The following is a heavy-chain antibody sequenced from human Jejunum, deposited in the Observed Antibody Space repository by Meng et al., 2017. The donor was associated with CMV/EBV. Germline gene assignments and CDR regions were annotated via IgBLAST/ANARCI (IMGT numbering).Heavy chain of an antibody. CDR1: GSTFSPYG. Sequence: LKISCVVSGSTFSPYGLNWVRQAPGKGLGWVSSISAGNTAVYADSVKCRFTISRDNSKRTLYLQLDSLRAEDAAVYYCTKLGGFDLWGQGTLVTVSS. J-gene: IGHJ4*02. CDR2: ISAGNTA. D-gene: IGHD3-16*01. CDR3: TKLGGFDL. V-gene: IGHV3-23*03.